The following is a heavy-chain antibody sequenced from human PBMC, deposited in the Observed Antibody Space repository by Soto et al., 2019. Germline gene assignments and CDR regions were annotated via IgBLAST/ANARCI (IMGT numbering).Heavy chain of an antibody. D-gene: IGHD3-10*01. J-gene: IGHJ5*02. CDR3: ARGSYCGSGSYSFFEYWFDP. V-gene: IGHV4-59*01. CDR1: GGSISSYY. Sequence: SETLSLTCTVSGGSISSYYWSWIRQPPGKGLEWIGYIYYSGSTNYNPSLKSRVTISVDTSKNQFSLKLSSVTAADTAVYYCARGSYCGSGSYSFFEYWFDPWGQGTRVTVS. CDR2: IYYSGST.